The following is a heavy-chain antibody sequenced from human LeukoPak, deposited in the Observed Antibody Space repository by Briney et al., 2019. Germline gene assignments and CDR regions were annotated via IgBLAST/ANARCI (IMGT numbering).Heavy chain of an antibody. J-gene: IGHJ6*02. CDR1: GFTFSDYY. V-gene: IGHV3-11*01. Sequence: GGSLRLSCAASGFTFSDYYMSWIRQAPGKGLEWLSYISSSGGTTYYADSVKGRFTISRDNAKNSLYLQMNSLRAEDTAVYYCARATYSGTYFYYYYYGMDVWGQGTTVSVSS. D-gene: IGHD1-26*01. CDR2: ISSSGGTT. CDR3: ARATYSGTYFYYYYYGMDV.